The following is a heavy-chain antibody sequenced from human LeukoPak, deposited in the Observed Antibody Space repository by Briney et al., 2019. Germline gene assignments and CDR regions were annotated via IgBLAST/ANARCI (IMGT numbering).Heavy chain of an antibody. V-gene: IGHV4-61*02. Sequence: SQTLSLTCTVSGGSISSGSYYWSWIRQPAGKGLEWIGRIYTSGSTNYNPSLKSRVTISVDTSKNQFSLKLSSVTAADTAVYYCVRGVTARLFWFDPWGQGTLVTVSS. J-gene: IGHJ5*02. CDR2: IYTSGST. CDR1: GGSISSGSYY. CDR3: VRGVTARLFWFDP. D-gene: IGHD6-6*01.